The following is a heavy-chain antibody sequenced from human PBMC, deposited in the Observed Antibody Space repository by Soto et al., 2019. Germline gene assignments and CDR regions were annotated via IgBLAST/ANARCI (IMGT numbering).Heavy chain of an antibody. CDR2: IYYSGST. D-gene: IGHD3-9*01. V-gene: IGHV4-61*01. CDR3: ASLRYFDWLLGSNDY. Sequence: PSETLSLTCTVSGGSVSSGSYYWSWIRQPPGKGLEWIGYIYYSGSTNYNPSLKSRVTISVDTSKNQFSLKLSSVTAADTAMYYCASLRYFDWLLGSNDYWGQGTLVTVSS. CDR1: GGSVSSGSYY. J-gene: IGHJ4*02.